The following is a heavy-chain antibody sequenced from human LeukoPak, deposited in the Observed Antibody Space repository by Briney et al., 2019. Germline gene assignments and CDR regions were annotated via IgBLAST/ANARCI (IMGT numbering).Heavy chain of an antibody. CDR3: ARDLSASKPSGWYSTFDY. Sequence: SGGSLRLSCAASGFTFSSYWMHWVRQAPGKGLVWVSRINSDGSSTSYADSVKGRFTISRDNAKNTLYLQMNSLRAEDTAVYYCARDLSASKPSGWYSTFDYWGQGTLVTVSS. J-gene: IGHJ4*02. CDR2: INSDGSST. CDR1: GFTFSSYW. V-gene: IGHV3-74*01. D-gene: IGHD6-19*01.